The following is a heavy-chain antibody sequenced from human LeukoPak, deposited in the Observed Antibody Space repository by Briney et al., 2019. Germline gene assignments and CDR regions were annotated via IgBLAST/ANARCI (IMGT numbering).Heavy chain of an antibody. D-gene: IGHD1-1*01. V-gene: IGHV3-21*01. CDR2: ISGSNSYI. CDR1: GFTFSSYT. J-gene: IGHJ4*02. Sequence: GGSLRLPCAASGFTFSSYTMHWIRQAPGKGLEWVSSISGSNSYIFYADSVKGRFTVSRDNAKDSLYLQMNSLRAEDTAVYYCARALTTLTYEGYWGQGTLVTVSS. CDR3: ARALTTLTYEGY.